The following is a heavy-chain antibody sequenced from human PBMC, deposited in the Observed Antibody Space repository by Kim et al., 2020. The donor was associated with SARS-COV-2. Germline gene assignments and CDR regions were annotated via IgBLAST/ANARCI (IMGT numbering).Heavy chain of an antibody. V-gene: IGHV4-30-2*01. Sequence: PAPKSRVTISVDRSKNQFSRKLSSVTAADTAVYYCARMRASSGLRYYFDYWGQGTLVTVSS. D-gene: IGHD2-15*01. J-gene: IGHJ4*02. CDR3: ARMRASSGLRYYFDY.